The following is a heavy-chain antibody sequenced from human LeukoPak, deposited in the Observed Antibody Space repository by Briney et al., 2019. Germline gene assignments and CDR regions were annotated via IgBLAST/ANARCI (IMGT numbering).Heavy chain of an antibody. CDR1: GFAFSTYW. V-gene: IGHV3-7*01. CDR2: INQDGSVK. D-gene: IGHD2-2*01. CDR3: ARDRCSSTSCLLDY. Sequence: GGSLRLSCAASGFAFSTYWMDWVRQAPGKGLEWVGNINQDGSVKHYVDSVRGRFTISRDNSKNTLYLQMGSLRAEDMAVYYCARDRCSSTSCLLDYWGQGTLVTVSS. J-gene: IGHJ4*02.